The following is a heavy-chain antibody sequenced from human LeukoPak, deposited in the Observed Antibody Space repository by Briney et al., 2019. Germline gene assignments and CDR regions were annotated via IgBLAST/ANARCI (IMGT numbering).Heavy chain of an antibody. V-gene: IGHV4-34*01. CDR2: INHSGST. D-gene: IGHD2-15*01. Sequence: PSETLSLTCAVYGGSFSGYYWSWIRQPPGKGLEWNGEINHSGSTNYNPSLKSRVTISVDTSKNQFSLKLSSVTAADTAVYYCARGLDRGYCSGGSCYRRSYYYYGMDVWGQGTTVTVSS. CDR1: GGSFSGYY. CDR3: ARGLDRGYCSGGSCYRRSYYYYGMDV. J-gene: IGHJ6*02.